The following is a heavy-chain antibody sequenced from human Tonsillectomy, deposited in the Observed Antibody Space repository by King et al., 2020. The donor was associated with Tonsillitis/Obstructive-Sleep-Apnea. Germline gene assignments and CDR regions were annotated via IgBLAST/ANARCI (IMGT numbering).Heavy chain of an antibody. D-gene: IGHD1-26*01. CDR1: GYTFTKYQ. CDR3: AVRGDFYYYDMDV. V-gene: IGHV1-8*01. J-gene: IGHJ6*03. CDR2: MNPNSGDT. Sequence: QLVQSGAEVKKSGASVKVSCKASGYTFTKYQFNWVRQATGQGLEWMGWMNPNSGDTGYAQKFQGRVTMTRNISIGTAYMELSSLRSEDTAVYYCAVRGDFYYYDMDVWGRGTTVTVSS.